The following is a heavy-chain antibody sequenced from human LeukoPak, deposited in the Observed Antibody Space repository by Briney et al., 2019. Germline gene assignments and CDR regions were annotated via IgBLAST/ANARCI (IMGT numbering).Heavy chain of an antibody. Sequence: GGSLRLSCAASGFTFSSYAMHWVRQAPGKGLEWVAVISYDGSNKYYADSVKGRFTISRDNSRNTLYLQMNSLRAEDTAVYYCARDSGHHYYFDYWGQGTLVTVSS. CDR2: ISYDGSNK. CDR3: ARDSGHHYYFDY. V-gene: IGHV3-30-3*01. J-gene: IGHJ4*02. CDR1: GFTFSSYA.